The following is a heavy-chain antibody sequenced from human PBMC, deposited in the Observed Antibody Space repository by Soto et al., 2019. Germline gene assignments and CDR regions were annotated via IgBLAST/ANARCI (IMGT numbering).Heavy chain of an antibody. D-gene: IGHD4-4*01. CDR1: GYTFTSYG. CDR2: ISAYNGNT. J-gene: IGHJ4*02. V-gene: IGHV1-18*01. Sequence: ASVKVSCKASGYTFTSYGISWVRQAPGQGLEWMGWISAYNGNTNYAQKLQGRVTMTTDASTSTAYMELRSLRSDDTAVYYCAREVTRGDYFDYWGQGTLVTVSS. CDR3: AREVTRGDYFDY.